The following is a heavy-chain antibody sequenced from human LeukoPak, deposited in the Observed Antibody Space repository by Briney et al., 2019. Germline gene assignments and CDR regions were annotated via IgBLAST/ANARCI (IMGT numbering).Heavy chain of an antibody. CDR3: ARLHAAPSTNSDYVV. J-gene: IGHJ4*02. CDR2: IYYTGST. V-gene: IGHV4-39*01. D-gene: IGHD4-17*01. CDR1: GGSISSSSYY. Sequence: SETLSLTCTVSGGSISSSSYYWDWIRQPPGKGLEWIGSIYYTGSTYYNPSLKSRVTISVDTSKNQFSLKLTSVTAADTAVYYCARLHAAPSTNSDYVVWGQGNLVTVSS.